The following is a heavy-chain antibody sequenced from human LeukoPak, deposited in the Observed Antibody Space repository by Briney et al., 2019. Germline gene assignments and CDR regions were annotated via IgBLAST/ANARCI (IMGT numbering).Heavy chain of an antibody. V-gene: IGHV4-34*01. CDR3: ARGVVKFSSSSSYPDY. D-gene: IGHD6-6*01. CDR2: INHSGST. Sequence: SGTLSLTCAVYGGSFSGYYWSWIRQPPGKGLEWIGEINHSGSTNYNPSLKSRVTISVDTSKNQFSLKLSSVTAADTAVYYCARGVVKFSSSSSYPDYWGQGTLVTVSS. CDR1: GGSFSGYY. J-gene: IGHJ4*02.